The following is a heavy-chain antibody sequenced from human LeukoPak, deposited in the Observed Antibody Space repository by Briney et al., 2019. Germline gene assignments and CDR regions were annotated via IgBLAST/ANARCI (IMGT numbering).Heavy chain of an antibody. Sequence: GASVKVSCKASGYTFTSCGISWVRQAPGQGLEWMGWISAYNGNTNYAQKLQGRVTMTTDTSTNTAYMELRSLRSDDTAVYYCSRSGPGSCSGGSCYSNYWGQGTLVTVSS. D-gene: IGHD2-15*01. CDR1: GYTFTSCG. V-gene: IGHV1-18*01. J-gene: IGHJ4*02. CDR3: SRSGPGSCSGGSCYSNY. CDR2: ISAYNGNT.